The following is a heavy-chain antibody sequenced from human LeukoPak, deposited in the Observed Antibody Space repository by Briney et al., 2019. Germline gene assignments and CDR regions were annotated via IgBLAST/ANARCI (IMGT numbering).Heavy chain of an antibody. D-gene: IGHD3-22*01. J-gene: IGHJ4*02. CDR2: IYYSGST. V-gene: IGHV4-59*01. CDR1: GGSISSYY. CDR3: ARADSSGYPPFDY. Sequence: SETLSLTCNVSGGSISSYYWSWIRQPPGKGLEWIGYIYYSGSTNYNPSLKSRVTISVDTSKNQFSLKLSSVTAADTAVYYCARADSSGYPPFDYWGQGTLVTVSS.